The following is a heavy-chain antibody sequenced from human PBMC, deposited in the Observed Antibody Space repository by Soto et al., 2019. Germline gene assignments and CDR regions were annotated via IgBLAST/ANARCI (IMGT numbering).Heavy chain of an antibody. CDR3: ARDRDYGVHGYFDL. V-gene: IGHV4-31*03. CDR1: GGSISSGGYY. CDR2: IYYSGST. Sequence: QLQLQESGPGLVKPSQTLSLTCTVSGGSISSGGYYWSWIRQHPGKGLEWIGYIYYSGSTYYNPSLKSRVTISVDTSKNQFSLKLSSVAAADTAVYYCARDRDYGVHGYFDLWGRGTLVTVSS. J-gene: IGHJ2*01. D-gene: IGHD4-17*01.